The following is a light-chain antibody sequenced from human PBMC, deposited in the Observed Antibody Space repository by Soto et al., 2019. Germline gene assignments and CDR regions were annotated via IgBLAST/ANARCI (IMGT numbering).Light chain of an antibody. V-gene: IGKV1-27*01. CDR2: TAS. CDR3: QNYNSAPQT. CDR1: QGISNF. J-gene: IGKJ1*01. Sequence: DIQMTQSPSSLSASVGDRVTITCRASQGISNFLAWYQQKPGKVPKLLIYTASTLQSGVPSRFSGSESGTDFTLTISSLQPEDVATYYCQNYNSAPQTFGQGTKVEIK.